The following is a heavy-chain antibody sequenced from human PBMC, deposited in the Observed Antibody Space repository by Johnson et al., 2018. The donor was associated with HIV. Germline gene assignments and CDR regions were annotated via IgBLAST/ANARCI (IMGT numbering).Heavy chain of an antibody. CDR2: ISSSGSTK. CDR3: ASLGLDLLVKAPLSVVFDAFDI. J-gene: IGHJ3*02. V-gene: IGHV3-48*01. CDR1: GFTFKDYY. D-gene: IGHD3-16*01. Sequence: VQLVESGGGLVQPGGSLRLSCAASGFTFKDYYMNWVRQTPGKGLEWVSHISSSGSTKYYADSVKGRFTISRDNSKNTLYLQMNSLRAEDTAVYYCASLGLDLLVKAPLSVVFDAFDIWGQGTMVTVSS.